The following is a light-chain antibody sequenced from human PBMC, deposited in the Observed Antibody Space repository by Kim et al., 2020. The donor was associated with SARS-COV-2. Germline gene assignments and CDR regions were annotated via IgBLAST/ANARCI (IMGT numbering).Light chain of an antibody. V-gene: IGKV3-20*01. CDR1: QSISTSY. CDR3: QQYSPSPPCT. CDR2: TTS. Sequence: EVVLTQSPGTLSLSPGERATLSCRASQSISTSYLAWYQQKAGQAPRLIIYTTSSRATGIPDRFSGRGSGTDFTLTINRLEPEDFAVYYCQQYSPSPPCTFGQGTKVDIK. J-gene: IGKJ1*01.